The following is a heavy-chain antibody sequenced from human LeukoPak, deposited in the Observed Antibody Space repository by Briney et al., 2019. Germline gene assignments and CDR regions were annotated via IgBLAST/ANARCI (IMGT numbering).Heavy chain of an antibody. J-gene: IGHJ5*02. D-gene: IGHD3-3*01. CDR1: GYIISDYY. Sequence: ASVKVSCKASGYIISDYYVHWVRQAPGQGLEWMGWLNPNSGDTNYAQKFQGRVTMTRDMSTTTVYMELSSLRSEDTAVYYCARGPRRRTYDRDNWFDPWGQGTLVTVSS. CDR3: ARGPRRRTYDRDNWFDP. CDR2: LNPNSGDT. V-gene: IGHV1-2*02.